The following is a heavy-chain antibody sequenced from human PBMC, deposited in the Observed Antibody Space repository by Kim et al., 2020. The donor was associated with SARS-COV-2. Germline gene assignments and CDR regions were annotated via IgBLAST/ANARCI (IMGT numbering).Heavy chain of an antibody. CDR2: IYYSGST. CDR3: ARAHGVNWNDFYYYGMDG. Sequence: SETLSLTCTVSGGSISSYYWSWIRQPPGKGLEWIGYIYYSGSTNYNPSLKSRVTISVDTSKNQFSLKLSSVTAADTAVYYCARAHGVNWNDFYYYGMDGWGQGTTVSVSS. CDR1: GGSISSYY. J-gene: IGHJ6*02. V-gene: IGHV4-59*01. D-gene: IGHD1-1*01.